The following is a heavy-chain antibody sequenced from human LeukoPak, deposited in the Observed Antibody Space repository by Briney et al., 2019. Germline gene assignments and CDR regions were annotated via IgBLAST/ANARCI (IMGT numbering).Heavy chain of an antibody. D-gene: IGHD1-1*01. V-gene: IGHV3-66*01. CDR2: IHSGGST. Sequence: GGSLRLSCAASGFTVSSNYMSWVRQAPGKGLEWVSVIHSGGSTYYADSVKGRFTISRDNSKNTLYLQMNSLRAEDTAVYYCARVANDLDDYWGQGTLVTVSS. CDR1: GFTVSSNY. J-gene: IGHJ4*02. CDR3: ARVANDLDDY.